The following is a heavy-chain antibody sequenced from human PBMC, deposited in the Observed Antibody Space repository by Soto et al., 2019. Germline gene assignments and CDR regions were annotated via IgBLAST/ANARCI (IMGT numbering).Heavy chain of an antibody. V-gene: IGHV1-18*01. CDR2: ISAYNGNT. Sequence: ASVKVSCKASGYTFTSYGISWVRQAPGQGLEWMGWISAYNGNTNYAQKLQGRVTMTTDTSTSTAYMELRSLRSDDTAVYYCARDYPRFYDSSGYPPPFDYWGQGTLVTV. CDR1: GYTFTSYG. CDR3: ARDYPRFYDSSGYPPPFDY. J-gene: IGHJ4*02. D-gene: IGHD3-22*01.